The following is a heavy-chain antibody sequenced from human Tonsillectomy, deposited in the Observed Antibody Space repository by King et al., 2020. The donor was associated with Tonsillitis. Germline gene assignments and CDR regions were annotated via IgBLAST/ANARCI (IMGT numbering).Heavy chain of an antibody. Sequence: VQLVESGAEVKKPGESLKISCKGSGYSFTSYWIGWVRQMPGKGLEWMGIIYPGDSDTRYSPSFQGQVTISAEKSISTAYLQWSSLKASDNAMHYCARRKGYSYGGNWYFDLWGRGTLVTVSS. CDR3: ARRKGYSYGGNWYFDL. V-gene: IGHV5-51*01. D-gene: IGHD5-18*01. CDR1: GYSFTSYW. CDR2: IYPGDSDT. J-gene: IGHJ2*01.